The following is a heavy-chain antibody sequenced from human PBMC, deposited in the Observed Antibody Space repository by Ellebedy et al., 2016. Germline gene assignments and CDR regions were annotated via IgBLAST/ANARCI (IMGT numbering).Heavy chain of an antibody. CDR3: ARYCGGDCLSAFDI. J-gene: IGHJ3*02. V-gene: IGHV3-30-3*01. CDR1: GFTFSNYA. D-gene: IGHD2-21*02. Sequence: GGSLRLSXAASGFTFSNYAMPWVRQAPGKGLEWVAVISYDGINKYYTDSVKGRFTISRDNSKNTLYLQMNSLRAEDTAVYYCARYCGGDCLSAFDIWGQGTMVTVSS. CDR2: ISYDGINK.